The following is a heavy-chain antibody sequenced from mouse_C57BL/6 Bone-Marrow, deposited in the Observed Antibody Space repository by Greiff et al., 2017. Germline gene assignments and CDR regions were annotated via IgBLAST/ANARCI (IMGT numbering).Heavy chain of an antibody. CDR2: IWRGGST. J-gene: IGHJ4*01. D-gene: IGHD1-1*01. V-gene: IGHV2-5*01. Sequence: VMLVESGPGLVQPSQSLSITCTVSGFSLTSYGVHWVRQSPGKGLEWLGVIWRGGSTDYNAAFMSRLSITKDNSKSQVFFKMNSLQADDTAIYYCAKNNYGRSLAMDYWGQGTSVTVSS. CDR1: GFSLTSYG. CDR3: AKNNYGRSLAMDY.